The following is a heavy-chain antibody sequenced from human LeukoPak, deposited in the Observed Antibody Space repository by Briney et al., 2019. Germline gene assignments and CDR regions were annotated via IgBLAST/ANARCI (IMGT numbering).Heavy chain of an antibody. CDR1: GGSFSGYY. CDR2: INHSGST. D-gene: IGHD3-3*01. CDR3: ARAKRDFWSGYYAYYYYYYMDV. J-gene: IGHJ6*03. V-gene: IGHV4-34*01. Sequence: SETLSLTCAVYGGSFSGYYWSWIRQPPGKGLEWIGEINHSGSTNYNPSLKSRVTISVDTSKNQFSLELSSVTAADTAVYYCARAKRDFWSGYYAYYYYYYMDVWGKGTTVTVSS.